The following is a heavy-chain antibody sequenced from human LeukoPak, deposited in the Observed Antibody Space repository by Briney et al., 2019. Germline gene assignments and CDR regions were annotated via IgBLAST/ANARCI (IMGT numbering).Heavy chain of an antibody. D-gene: IGHD6-6*01. V-gene: IGHV3-7*02. CDR1: GFTFSSYW. CDR2: IKQDGSEK. J-gene: IGHJ4*02. Sequence: PGGSLRLSCAASGFTFSSYWMSWVRQAPGKGLEWVANIKQDGSEKYFVDSVKGRFTISRDNAKNSLYLQMNSLRAEDTAVYYCARVSEYSSSSSDYWGQGTLVTVSS. CDR3: ARVSEYSSSSSDY.